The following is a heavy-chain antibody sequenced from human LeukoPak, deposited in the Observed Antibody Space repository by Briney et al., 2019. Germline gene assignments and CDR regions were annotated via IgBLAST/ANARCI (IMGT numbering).Heavy chain of an antibody. CDR2: IYWDDDK. CDR1: GFSLSTSGVG. V-gene: IGHV2-5*02. J-gene: IGHJ3*02. CDR3: AREDSSGYYFHAFDI. Sequence: ESGPTLVNPTQTLTLTCTFSGFSLSTSGVGVGWIRQPPGKALEWLALIYWDDDKRYSPSLKSRLTITKDTSKNQVVLTMTNMDPVDTATYYCAREDSSGYYFHAFDIWGQGTMVTVSS. D-gene: IGHD3-22*01.